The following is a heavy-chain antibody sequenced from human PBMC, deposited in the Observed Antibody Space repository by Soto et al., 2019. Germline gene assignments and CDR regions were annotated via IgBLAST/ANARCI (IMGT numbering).Heavy chain of an antibody. V-gene: IGHV3-23*01. CDR1: GFTFSSYA. CDR3: AKDSGAVAGLGGGIDY. Sequence: PGGSLRLSCAASGFTFSSYAMSWVRQAPGKGLEWVSAISGSGGSTYYADSVKGRFTISRDNSKNTLYLQMNSLRAEDTAVYYCAKDSGAVAGLGGGIDYWGQGTLVTVSS. CDR2: ISGSGGST. J-gene: IGHJ4*02. D-gene: IGHD6-19*01.